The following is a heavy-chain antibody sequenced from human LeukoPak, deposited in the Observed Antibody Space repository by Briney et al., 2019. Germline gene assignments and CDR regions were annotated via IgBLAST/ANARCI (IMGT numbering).Heavy chain of an antibody. D-gene: IGHD3-3*01. CDR1: GFTFSSYS. Sequence: TGGSLRLSCAASGFTFSSYSMNWVRRAPGKGLEWVSYISSSSSTIYYADSVKGRFTISRDNAKNSLYLQMNSLRDEDTAVYYCARGVPTYYDFWSGYYRDNYFDYWGQGTLVTVSS. J-gene: IGHJ4*02. V-gene: IGHV3-48*02. CDR2: ISSSSSTI. CDR3: ARGVPTYYDFWSGYYRDNYFDY.